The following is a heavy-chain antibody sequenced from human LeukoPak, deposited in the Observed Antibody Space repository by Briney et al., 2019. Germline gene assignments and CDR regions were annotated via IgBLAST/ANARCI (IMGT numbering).Heavy chain of an antibody. V-gene: IGHV4-4*07. CDR2: IHAGGST. CDR1: GGSIGNDY. J-gene: IGHJ6*03. D-gene: IGHD2-15*01. CDR3: ARDDHLGYCSGDSCDPHYYYYMDV. Sequence: SETLSLTCTVSGGSIGNDYWSWIRQPAGKGLEWIGRIHAGGSTDYNPSFNSRLTISVDKSKNQFSLNLSSVTAADTAVYYCARDDHLGYCSGDSCDPHYYYYMDVWGKGTTVTVSS.